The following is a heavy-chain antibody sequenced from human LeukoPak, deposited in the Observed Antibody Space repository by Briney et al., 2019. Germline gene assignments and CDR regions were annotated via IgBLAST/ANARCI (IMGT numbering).Heavy chain of an antibody. D-gene: IGHD3-22*01. CDR2: IKPNSGGT. CDR3: ARAGVWDYSDTSGYHNGAFDI. CDR1: GYTFTGYY. Sequence: ASVRVSCKASGYTFTGYYIHWVRQAPGQGLEWMGWIKPNSGGTNYAQKFQGRVTMTRDTSISTAYMELSRLRSDDTALYYCARAGVWDYSDTSGYHNGAFDIWGPGTMVTVSS. V-gene: IGHV1-2*02. J-gene: IGHJ3*02.